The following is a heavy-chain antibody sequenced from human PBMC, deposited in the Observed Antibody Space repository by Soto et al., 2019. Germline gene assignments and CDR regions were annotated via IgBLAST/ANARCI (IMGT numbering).Heavy chain of an antibody. D-gene: IGHD4-17*01. CDR3: ARDRLLSCFDI. CDR2: IIPIFGTA. Sequence: QVQLVQSGAEVKRPGSSVKVSCKASGGTFSSSAISWVRQAPGQGLEWMGGIIPIFGTANYAQKFQGRVTITADKSSSTAFMELSSLKSEDTAVYYCARDRLLSCFDIWGQGTMVTVSS. V-gene: IGHV1-69*06. J-gene: IGHJ3*02. CDR1: GGTFSSSA.